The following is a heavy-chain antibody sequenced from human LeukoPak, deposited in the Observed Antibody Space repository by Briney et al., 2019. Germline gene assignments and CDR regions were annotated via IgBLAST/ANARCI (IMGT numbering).Heavy chain of an antibody. Sequence: GGSLRLSCSASGFTFSDYWMHWVRQAPGKGLVWVSRIQSDGSSTTYADSVKGRFTISRDNAKNTVYLQMNSLRTEDTAVYYCAGNYGPYYFDYWGQGTLVTVSS. CDR1: GFTFSDYW. CDR2: IQSDGSST. V-gene: IGHV3-74*01. J-gene: IGHJ4*02. CDR3: AGNYGPYYFDY. D-gene: IGHD3-10*01.